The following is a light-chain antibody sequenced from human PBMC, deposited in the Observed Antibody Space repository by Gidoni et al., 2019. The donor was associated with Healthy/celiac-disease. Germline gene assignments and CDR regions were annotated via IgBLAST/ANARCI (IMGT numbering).Light chain of an antibody. J-gene: IGKJ5*01. CDR2: GAS. Sequence: DIQMTQSPSSLSASVGDRVTITCRASQSISSYLNWYQQKPEKAPKLLIYGASSLQSGVPSRFSGSGSGTDFTLTISSLQPEDFATYYCQQSYSTPLFFGQGTRLEIK. CDR3: QQSYSTPLF. V-gene: IGKV1-39*01. CDR1: QSISSY.